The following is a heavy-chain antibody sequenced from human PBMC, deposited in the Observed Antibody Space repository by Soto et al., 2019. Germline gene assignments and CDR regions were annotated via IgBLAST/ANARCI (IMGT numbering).Heavy chain of an antibody. D-gene: IGHD6-6*01. Sequence: SETLSLTCTVSGGSISSSGFHGGWIRQPPGKGLEWIGSISYSGTTYSNPSLKSRVTISIDTSKNQFSLKLSSVTAADTAVYYCARGVKGEQLVQSFDYWGQGTLVTVSS. CDR2: ISYSGTT. CDR1: GGSISSSGFH. J-gene: IGHJ4*02. CDR3: ARGVKGEQLVQSFDY. V-gene: IGHV4-39*01.